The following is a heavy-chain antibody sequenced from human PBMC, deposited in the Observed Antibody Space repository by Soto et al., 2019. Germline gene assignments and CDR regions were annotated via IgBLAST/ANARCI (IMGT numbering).Heavy chain of an antibody. CDR2: ISAYNGNT. CDR1: GYTFTSYG. CDR3: ARDYDFWSGSHRYGMDV. V-gene: IGHV1-18*04. Sequence: QVQLVQSGAEVKKPGASVKVSCKASGYTFTSYGISWVRQAPGQGLEWMGWISAYNGNTNYAQKLQGRATMTTDTSTSTAYMELRSLRSDDTAVYYCARDYDFWSGSHRYGMDVWGQGTTVTVSS. D-gene: IGHD3-3*01. J-gene: IGHJ6*02.